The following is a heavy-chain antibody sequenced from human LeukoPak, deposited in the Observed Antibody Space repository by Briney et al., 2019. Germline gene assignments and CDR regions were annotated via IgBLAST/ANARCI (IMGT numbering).Heavy chain of an antibody. CDR2: INHSGST. D-gene: IGHD6-19*01. CDR1: GGSFSGYY. V-gene: IGHV4-34*01. Sequence: SETLSLTCAVYGGSFSGYYWSWIRQPPGKGLEWIGEINHSGSTNYNPPLKSRVTISVDTSKNQFSLKLSSVTAADTAVYYCARGRGGWYYFDYWGQGTLVTVSS. CDR3: ARGRGGWYYFDY. J-gene: IGHJ4*02.